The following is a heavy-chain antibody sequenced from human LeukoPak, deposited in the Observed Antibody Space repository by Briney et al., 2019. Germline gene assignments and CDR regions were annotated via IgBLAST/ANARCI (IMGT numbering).Heavy chain of an antibody. CDR3: ARSYYDSSGYHLDY. CDR2: IYYSGST. Sequence: PSETLSLTCTVSGGSISSYYWSWIRQPPGKGLEWIGYIYYSGSTNYNPSLKSRVTISVDMSKNQFSLKLSSVTAADTAVYYCARSYYDSSGYHLDYWGQGTLVTVSS. V-gene: IGHV4-59*08. J-gene: IGHJ4*02. CDR1: GGSISSYY. D-gene: IGHD3-22*01.